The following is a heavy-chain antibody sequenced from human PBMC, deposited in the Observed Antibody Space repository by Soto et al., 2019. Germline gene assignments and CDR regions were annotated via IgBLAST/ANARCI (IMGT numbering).Heavy chain of an antibody. D-gene: IGHD3-9*01. CDR2: IFSDTA. CDR1: GGSFGYRA. Sequence: SVKVSCKASGGSFGYRAVTWLRQAPGQGIGWMGHIFSDTADYAHTFQGRVTISADKSTATAYMQLDSLTSNDTAVYYCATASLYFPGRQGSFDTWGQATLVTSPQ. CDR3: ATASLYFPGRQGSFDT. J-gene: IGHJ4*02. V-gene: IGHV1-69*06.